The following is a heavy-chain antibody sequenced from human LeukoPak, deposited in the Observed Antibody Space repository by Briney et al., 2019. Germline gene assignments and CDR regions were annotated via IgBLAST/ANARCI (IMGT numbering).Heavy chain of an antibody. CDR1: GYSISSGYY. CDR3: ARQTYYYDSSGYYQRFNWFDP. J-gene: IGHJ5*02. CDR2: TYHSGST. Sequence: SETLSLTCAVSGYSISSGYYWGWIRQPPGKGLEWIGSTYHSGSTYYNPSLKSRGTISVDTAKNQFSLKQSSVTAADTAVYYCARQTYYYDSSGYYQRFNWFDPWGQGTLVTVSS. V-gene: IGHV4-38-2*01. D-gene: IGHD3-22*01.